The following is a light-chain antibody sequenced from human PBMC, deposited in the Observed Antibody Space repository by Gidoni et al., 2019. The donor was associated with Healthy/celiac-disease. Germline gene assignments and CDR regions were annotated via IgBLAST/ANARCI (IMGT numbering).Light chain of an antibody. V-gene: IGKV3-15*01. CDR1: QSVSRN. Sequence: EIVMTQSPATLSVSPGERATLSCRASQSVSRNSAWYQQKPGQAPRLLIYGASTRATGIPARFSGSGSGTEFTLTISSLQSEDFAVYYCQQYNNWPQTFGQGTKVEIK. CDR2: GAS. CDR3: QQYNNWPQT. J-gene: IGKJ1*01.